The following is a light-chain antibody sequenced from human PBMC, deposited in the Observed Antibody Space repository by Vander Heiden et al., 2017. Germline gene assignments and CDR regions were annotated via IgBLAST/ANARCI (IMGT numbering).Light chain of an antibody. CDR3: LQYNNYPLT. CDR2: KAS. V-gene: IGKV1-5*03. J-gene: IGKJ4*01. CDR1: QTRDSW. Sequence: DIQMTQTPATLSASPGDRATITCRASQTRDSWLAWYKQKPGQAPKLLIYKASTLHTGVPSRFSGSGSETEFLLTLSSLQPDDSATYFCLQYNNYPLTFGGGTKVE.